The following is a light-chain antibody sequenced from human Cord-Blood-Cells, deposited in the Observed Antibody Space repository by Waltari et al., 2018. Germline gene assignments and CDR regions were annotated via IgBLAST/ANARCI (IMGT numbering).Light chain of an antibody. CDR1: SGNIASNN. CDR3: QSYDSSNVV. V-gene: IGLV6-57*02. J-gene: IGLJ2*01. Sequence: NFMLTPPHPGSESPGKKVTISCTGSSGNIASNNVQCYQQRPGSAPTTVIYEDNQRPSGVPGRFSGAIDSSSNSASLTISGLKTEDEADYYCQSYDSSNVVFGGGTKLTVL. CDR2: EDN.